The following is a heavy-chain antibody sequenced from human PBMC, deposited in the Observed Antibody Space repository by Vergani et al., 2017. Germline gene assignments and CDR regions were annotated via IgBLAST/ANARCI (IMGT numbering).Heavy chain of an antibody. Sequence: EVQLVESGGGLVQPGGSLRLSCAASGFTVSSNYMSWVRQAPGKGLEWVSVIYSGGSTYYADPVKGRFTISRDNSKNTLYLQMNSLRAEDTAVYYCAIFPVVTTPDYWGQGTLVTVSS. CDR3: AIFPVVTTPDY. V-gene: IGHV3-66*02. CDR1: GFTVSSNY. D-gene: IGHD2-21*02. CDR2: IYSGGST. J-gene: IGHJ4*02.